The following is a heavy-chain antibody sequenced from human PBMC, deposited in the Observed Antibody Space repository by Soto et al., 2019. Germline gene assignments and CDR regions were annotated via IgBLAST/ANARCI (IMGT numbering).Heavy chain of an antibody. V-gene: IGHV3-23*01. CDR2: ISGSGGST. CDR3: AKGPYYGSGSTQPDY. D-gene: IGHD3-10*01. J-gene: IGHJ4*02. Sequence: GGSLRLSCAASGFTFSSYAMSWVRQAPGKGLEWVSAISGSGGSTYYADSVKGRFTISRDNSKNTLYLQMNSLRAEDMAVYYCAKGPYYGSGSTQPDYWGQGTLVTVSS. CDR1: GFTFSSYA.